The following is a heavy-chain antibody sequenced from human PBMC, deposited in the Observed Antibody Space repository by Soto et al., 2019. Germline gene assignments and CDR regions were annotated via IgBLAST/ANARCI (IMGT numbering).Heavy chain of an antibody. CDR3: ARDVFYYDSSGYWAELDY. CDR1: GFTFSSYG. Sequence: GGSLRLSCAASGFTFSSYGMHWVRQAPGKGLEWVAVIWYDGSNKYYADSVKGRFTISRDNSKNTLYLQMNSLRAEDTAVYYCARDVFYYDSSGYWAELDYWGQGTLVTVSS. D-gene: IGHD3-22*01. J-gene: IGHJ4*02. CDR2: IWYDGSNK. V-gene: IGHV3-33*01.